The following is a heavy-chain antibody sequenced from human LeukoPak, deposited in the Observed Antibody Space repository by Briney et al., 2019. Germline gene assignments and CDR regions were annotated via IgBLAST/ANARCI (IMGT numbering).Heavy chain of an antibody. Sequence: GGSPRLSCAASGFTFSSYWMHWVRQAPGKGLMWVSLITTDGSSTTYADSVKGRFTVSRDNTKNTLYLQMNSLRAEDTAAYYCAKEKNDYSDYSYMDVWGKGTTVTVSS. D-gene: IGHD4-11*01. CDR2: ITTDGSST. CDR3: AKEKNDYSDYSYMDV. CDR1: GFTFSSYW. V-gene: IGHV3-74*01. J-gene: IGHJ6*03.